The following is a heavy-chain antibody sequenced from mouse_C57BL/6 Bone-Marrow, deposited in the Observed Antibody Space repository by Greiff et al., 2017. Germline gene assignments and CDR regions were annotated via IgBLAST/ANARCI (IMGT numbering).Heavy chain of an antibody. V-gene: IGHV1-63*01. CDR3: ARLGVWYAMDY. CDR2: IYPGGGYT. CDR1: GYTFTNYW. Sequence: VQLQQSGAELVRPGTSVKMSCKASGYTFTNYWIGWAKQRPGHGLEWIGDIYPGGGYTNYNEKFKGKATLTADKSSSTAYMQFSSLTSEDSAIYYCARLGVWYAMDYWGQRTSVTVSS. J-gene: IGHJ4*01.